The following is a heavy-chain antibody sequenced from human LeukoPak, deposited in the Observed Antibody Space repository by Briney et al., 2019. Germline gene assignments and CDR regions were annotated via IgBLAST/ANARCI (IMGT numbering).Heavy chain of an antibody. D-gene: IGHD3-22*01. Sequence: SETLSLTCAVYGGSFSGYYWSWIRQPPGKGLEWIGEINHSGSTNYNPSLKSRVTISVDTSKNQFSLKLSSVTAADTAVYYCAKVAPPADYYYDSSGRSYFDYWGQGTLVTVSS. J-gene: IGHJ4*02. V-gene: IGHV4-34*01. CDR2: INHSGST. CDR1: GGSFSGYY. CDR3: AKVAPPADYYYDSSGRSYFDY.